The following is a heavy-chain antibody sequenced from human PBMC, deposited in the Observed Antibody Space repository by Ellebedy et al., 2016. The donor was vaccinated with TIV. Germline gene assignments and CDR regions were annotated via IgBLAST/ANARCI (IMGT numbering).Heavy chain of an antibody. CDR3: AQTCGYIYGLPDF. D-gene: IGHD5-18*01. CDR2: ISGSGDTT. CDR1: GFTFSNNG. V-gene: IGHV3-23*01. J-gene: IGHJ4*02. Sequence: PGGSLRLSCAASGFTFSNNGRTWVCKLQGKGREGVSDISGSGDTTYYADTVKGRFTFSSDNSKNTVYLQMNSLRAEDTAVYYCAQTCGYIYGLPDFWGQGTLVTVSS.